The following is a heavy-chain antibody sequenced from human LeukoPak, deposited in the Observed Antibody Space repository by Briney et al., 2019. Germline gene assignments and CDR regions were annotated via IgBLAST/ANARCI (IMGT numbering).Heavy chain of an antibody. V-gene: IGHV3-48*03. Sequence: GGSLRLSCAASGFTFSSYEMNWVRQAPGKGLEWVSCISSSGTTIYYADSVKGRFTISRDNAKHSLYLQMNSLRAEDTAVYYCARDQSGSGGWYFDYWGQGTLVTVSS. CDR2: ISSSGTTI. D-gene: IGHD6-19*01. CDR1: GFTFSSYE. CDR3: ARDQSGSGGWYFDY. J-gene: IGHJ4*02.